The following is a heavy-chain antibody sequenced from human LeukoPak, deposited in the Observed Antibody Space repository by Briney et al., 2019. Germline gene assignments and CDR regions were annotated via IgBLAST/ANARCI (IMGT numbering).Heavy chain of an antibody. V-gene: IGHV1-2*02. CDR2: INPNSGGT. CDR1: GCTFTGYY. D-gene: IGHD5-18*01. CDR3: ARDRYSYGLYYFDY. Sequence: ASVKVSCKASGCTFTGYYMHWVRQAPGQGLEWMGWINPNSGGTNYAQKFQGRVTMTRDTSISTAYMELSRLRSDDTAVYYCARDRYSYGLYYFDYWGQGTLVTVSS. J-gene: IGHJ4*02.